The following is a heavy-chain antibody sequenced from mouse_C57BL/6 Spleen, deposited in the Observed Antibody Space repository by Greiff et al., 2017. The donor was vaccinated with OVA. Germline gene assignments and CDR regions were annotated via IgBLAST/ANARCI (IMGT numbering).Heavy chain of an antibody. Sequence: VQLQQSGAELVMPGASVKLSCKASGYTFTSYWMHWVKQRPGQGLEWIGEIDPSDSYTNYNQKFKGKSTLTVDKSSSTAYMQLSSLTSEDSAVYYCATTVVARYFDVWGTGTTVTVSS. V-gene: IGHV1-69*01. J-gene: IGHJ1*03. D-gene: IGHD1-1*01. CDR2: IDPSDSYT. CDR1: GYTFTSYW. CDR3: ATTVVARYFDV.